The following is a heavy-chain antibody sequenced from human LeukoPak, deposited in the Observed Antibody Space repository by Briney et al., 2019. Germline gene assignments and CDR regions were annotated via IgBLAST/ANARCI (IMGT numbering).Heavy chain of an antibody. CDR2: IIPIFGTA. CDR3: ARGVYDSSGYYDY. J-gene: IGHJ4*02. Sequence: SVKVSCKASGGTFSSYAISWVRQAPGQGLEWMGGIIPIFGTANYAQKFQGRVTITADESTSTAYMELSSLRSEDTAVYCCARGVYDSSGYYDYWGQGTLVTVSS. V-gene: IGHV1-69*13. CDR1: GGTFSSYA. D-gene: IGHD3-22*01.